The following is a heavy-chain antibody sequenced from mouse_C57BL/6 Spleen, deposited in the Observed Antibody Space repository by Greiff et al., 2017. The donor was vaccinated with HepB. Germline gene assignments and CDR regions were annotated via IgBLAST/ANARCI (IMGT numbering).Heavy chain of an antibody. J-gene: IGHJ2*01. CDR3: AGKDYSYGTLCYFDY. CDR1: GYSFTGYY. D-gene: IGHD1-1*01. Sequence: EVQLQQSGPELVKPGASVKISCKASGYSFTGYYMNWVKQSPERSLEWIGEINPSTGGTTYNQKFKAKATLTVDKSSSTAYMQLRSLTSDDSAVYCVAGKDYSYGTLCYFDYWGQGTTLTVSS. CDR2: INPSTGGT. V-gene: IGHV1-42*01.